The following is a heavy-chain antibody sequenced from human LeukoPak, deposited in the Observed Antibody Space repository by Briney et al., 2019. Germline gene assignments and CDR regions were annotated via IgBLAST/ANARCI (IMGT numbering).Heavy chain of an antibody. D-gene: IGHD3-22*01. CDR3: AKDRRNYDSSGYVRATEDY. Sequence: GGSLRLSCAASGFTFSSYAMSWVRQAPGKGLEWVSAISGSGGSTYYADSVKGRFTISRDNSKNTLYLQMNGLRAEDTAVYYCAKDRRNYDSSGYVRATEDYWGQGTLVTVSS. J-gene: IGHJ4*02. V-gene: IGHV3-23*01. CDR1: GFTFSSYA. CDR2: ISGSGGST.